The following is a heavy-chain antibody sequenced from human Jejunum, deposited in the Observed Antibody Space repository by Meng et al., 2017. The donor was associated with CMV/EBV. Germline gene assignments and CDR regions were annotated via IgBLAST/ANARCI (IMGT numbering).Heavy chain of an antibody. D-gene: IGHD1-1*01. CDR2: IHYSGNI. Sequence: PQLQASSSALVTPAETLSLTGTVSGGSISISNYNWDWSRQPPGKVLEWIGTIHYSGNIYYNLSLKSRITISVDTSKNQFSLKLTSVSAADTAVYYCVRETTGTTSGGWFDPWGQGTLVTVSS. V-gene: IGHV4-39*07. CDR3: VRETTGTTSGGWFDP. J-gene: IGHJ5*02. CDR1: GGSISISNYN.